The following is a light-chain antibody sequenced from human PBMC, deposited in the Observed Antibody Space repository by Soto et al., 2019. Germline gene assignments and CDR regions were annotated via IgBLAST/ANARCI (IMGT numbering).Light chain of an antibody. CDR1: QSVLYSSNNKNY. J-gene: IGKJ2*01. V-gene: IGKV4-1*01. Sequence: DIVMTQSPDSLAVSLGERATINCKSSQSVLYSSNNKNYLAWYQQRPGQPPKLLIYWASTRESRVPDRFSGSGSGTDFTLTITSLQAEDVAFYYCQQYESTPPTFGQGTKLEIK. CDR2: WAS. CDR3: QQYESTPPT.